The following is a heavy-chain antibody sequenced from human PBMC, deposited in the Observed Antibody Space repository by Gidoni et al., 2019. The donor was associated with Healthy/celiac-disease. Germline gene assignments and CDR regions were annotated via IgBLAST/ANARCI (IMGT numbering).Heavy chain of an antibody. CDR1: GGIFSSYA. V-gene: IGHV1-69*01. CDR2: IIDFFVAT. D-gene: IGHD3-3*01. CDR3: ARSHDVTIFGVASTPRGNWFDP. J-gene: IGHJ5*02. Sequence: QQVQSSAEAKKHGPLVKVSCKALGGIFSSYAIRWVRQALGQGLEWMGGIIDFFVATDCAKKFQGRLRITANESTSTAYMELSSQRSEDTAVYYCARSHDVTIFGVASTPRGNWFDPWDRGTLVTVSS.